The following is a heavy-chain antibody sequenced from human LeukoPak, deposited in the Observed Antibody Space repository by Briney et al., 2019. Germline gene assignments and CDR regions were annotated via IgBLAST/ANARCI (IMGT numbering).Heavy chain of an antibody. D-gene: IGHD2-21*02. Sequence: GGSLRLSCAASAFTFSNYWMHWVRQAPGKGLVWVSRINSDGSSTSYADSVKGRFTISRDNAKNTLYLQMNSLRAEDTAVYYCARDRAFCGGDCSFRTHWYFDLCGRGTLVTVSS. CDR2: INSDGSST. CDR1: AFTFSNYW. CDR3: ARDRAFCGGDCSFRTHWYFDL. V-gene: IGHV3-74*01. J-gene: IGHJ2*01.